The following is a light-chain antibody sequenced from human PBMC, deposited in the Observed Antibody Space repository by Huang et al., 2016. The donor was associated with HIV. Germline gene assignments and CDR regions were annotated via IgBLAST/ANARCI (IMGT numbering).Light chain of an antibody. Sequence: EIVMTQSPPTLSVSPGERAALSCRASQSVSYNLAWYQQKPGQAPRVLIYGASTRATGIPARFSGSGSETEFTLTIRSLQSEDVAVYYCQQYSRWPPAFGGGTKVEIK. CDR1: QSVSYN. J-gene: IGKJ4*01. CDR2: GAS. CDR3: QQYSRWPPA. V-gene: IGKV3-15*01.